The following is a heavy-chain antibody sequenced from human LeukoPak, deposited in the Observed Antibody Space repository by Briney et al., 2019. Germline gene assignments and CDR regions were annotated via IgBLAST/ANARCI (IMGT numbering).Heavy chain of an antibody. D-gene: IGHD3-22*01. CDR3: SRDCYRDGSSGVRYTRDYFDY. CDR2: IAYDGSNI. J-gene: IGHJ4*02. CDR1: GFTFSSYA. V-gene: IGHV3-30*04. Sequence: PGRSLRLSCAASGFTFSSYAMHWVRRAPGKGLEWVAVIAYDGSNIYYTDSVKGRFTISRDNSKNTLYLQMNNLRAEDTAVYYCSRDCYRDGSSGVRYTRDYFDYWGQGTLVTVSS.